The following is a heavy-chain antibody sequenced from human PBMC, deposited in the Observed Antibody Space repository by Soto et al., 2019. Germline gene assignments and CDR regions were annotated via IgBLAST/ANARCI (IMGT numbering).Heavy chain of an antibody. V-gene: IGHV3-30*04. CDR1: GFTFSSYA. CDR3: ARDSG. D-gene: IGHD2-8*02. J-gene: IGHJ4*02. CDR2: ISYXXRNK. Sequence: PGGSLRLSCAASGFTFSSYAMHWVRQAPGKGLEWVAVISYXXRNKYYADSVKGRFTISRDNAKNSLYLQMNSLRAEDTAVYYCARDSGWGQGTLVTVSS.